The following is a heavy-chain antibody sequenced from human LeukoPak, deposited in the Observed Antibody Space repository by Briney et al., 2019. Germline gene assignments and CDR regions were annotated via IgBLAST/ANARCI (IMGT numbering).Heavy chain of an antibody. D-gene: IGHD6-6*01. CDR3: ARSTPTYSSSSRAPFDY. CDR2: ISSSGSTI. J-gene: IGHJ4*02. Sequence: GGSLRLSCAASGFTFSSYEMNWVRQAPGKGLEWVSYISSSGSTIYYADSVKGRFTISRDNAKNSLYLQMNSLRAEDTAVYYCARSTPTYSSSSRAPFDYWGQGTLVTVSS. CDR1: GFTFSSYE. V-gene: IGHV3-48*03.